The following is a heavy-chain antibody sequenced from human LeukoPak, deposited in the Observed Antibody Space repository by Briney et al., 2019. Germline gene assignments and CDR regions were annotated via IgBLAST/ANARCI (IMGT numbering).Heavy chain of an antibody. CDR1: GGSVSSSS. D-gene: IGHD5-18*01. J-gene: IGHJ6*03. CDR3: ARYLRGYSYGFPRAYYMDV. Sequence: ETLSLTCTVSGGSVSSSSYYWGWIRQPPGKGLEWVSSISSSSSYIYYADSVKGRFTISRDNAKNSLYLQMNSLRAEDTAVYYCARYLRGYSYGFPRAYYMDVWGKGTTVTVSS. CDR2: ISSSSSYI. V-gene: IGHV3-21*01.